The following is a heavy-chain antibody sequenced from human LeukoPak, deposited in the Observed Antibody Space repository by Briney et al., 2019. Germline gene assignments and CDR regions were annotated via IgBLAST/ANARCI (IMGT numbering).Heavy chain of an antibody. CDR2: ITHSGST. CDR1: GGSFSGYY. D-gene: IGHD4-23*01. J-gene: IGHJ3*02. V-gene: IGHV4-34*01. Sequence: SETLSLTCAVYGGSFSGYYSSWIPHPPGKGLEWRGEITHSGSTEHNTALTSRVTISVDTSKTQFSLELSSVTAADTAVYYCAGSKTTVVRRHSIDIWGQGTMVTVSS. CDR3: AGSKTTVVRRHSIDI.